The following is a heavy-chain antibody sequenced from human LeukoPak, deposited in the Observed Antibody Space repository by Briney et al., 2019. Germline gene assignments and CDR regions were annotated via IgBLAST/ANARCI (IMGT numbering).Heavy chain of an antibody. CDR1: GGSFSGYY. CDR2: INHSGST. V-gene: IGHV4-34*01. D-gene: IGHD1-26*01. CDR3: ARGLQWEPTDWFDP. J-gene: IGHJ5*02. Sequence: SETLSLTCAVYGGSFSGYYWSWIRQPPGKGLEWIGEINHSGSTNYNPSLKSRVTISVDTSKNQFSLKLSSVTAADTAVYYCARGLQWEPTDWFDPWGQGTLSPSPQ.